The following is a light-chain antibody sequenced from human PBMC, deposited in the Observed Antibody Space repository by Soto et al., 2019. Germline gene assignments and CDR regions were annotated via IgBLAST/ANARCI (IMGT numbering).Light chain of an antibody. CDR1: QSVSDW. Sequence: ELGQCRSTLTASVGDRVTITCRASQSVSDWLAWYQQKPGNPPKLLIYDTSRLESAVPPRFSASGSGTEFTLTISGLQPDDFATYYCHQYNSYTWPFGQRTK. CDR3: HQYNSYTWP. V-gene: IGKV1-5*01. J-gene: IGKJ1*01. CDR2: DTS.